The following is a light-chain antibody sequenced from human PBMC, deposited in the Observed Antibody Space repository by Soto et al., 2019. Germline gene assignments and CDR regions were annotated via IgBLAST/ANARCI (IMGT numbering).Light chain of an antibody. V-gene: IGKV4-1*01. Sequence: DIVMTQSPDSLAVSLGERATINCKSSQSVLYSSNSKNFLAWYQQKPGQPPKLLIYWASTRESGVPDRFSGSGSGTDFTLTISSLHAEDVAVYYCQQYYSTPWTFGQGTKVEIK. CDR1: QSVLYSSNSKNF. CDR2: WAS. CDR3: QQYYSTPWT. J-gene: IGKJ1*01.